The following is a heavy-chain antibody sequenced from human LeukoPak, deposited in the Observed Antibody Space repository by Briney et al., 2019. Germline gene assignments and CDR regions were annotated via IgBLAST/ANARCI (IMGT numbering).Heavy chain of an antibody. CDR2: INPNSGGT. V-gene: IGHV1-2*02. J-gene: IGHJ5*01. Sequence: ASVKVSCKASGYTFTGYYMHWVRQAPGQGLEWMGWINPNSGGTNYAQKFQGRVTMTRDTSISTAYMELSRLRSDDTAVYYCARDYYDGAQYGGNWFDSWGQGTLVTVSS. D-gene: IGHD3-16*01. CDR1: GYTFTGYY. CDR3: ARDYYDGAQYGGNWFDS.